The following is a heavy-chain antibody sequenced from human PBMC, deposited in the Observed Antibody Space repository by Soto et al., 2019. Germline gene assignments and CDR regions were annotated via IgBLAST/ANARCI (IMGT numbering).Heavy chain of an antibody. Sequence: QVQLVQSGAEVKKPGSSVKVACKASGDTFNSYAMNWVRQAPGHGLEWMGGIIPIYGTANYAQKFRGRVTITADESTSTAYMELSSLRSEDTAGYYWARVSGRGRGVIDNGFDPWGQGTLVTVSS. D-gene: IGHD3-16*02. V-gene: IGHV1-69*01. CDR1: GDTFNSYA. CDR3: ARVSGRGRGVIDNGFDP. CDR2: IIPIYGTA. J-gene: IGHJ5*02.